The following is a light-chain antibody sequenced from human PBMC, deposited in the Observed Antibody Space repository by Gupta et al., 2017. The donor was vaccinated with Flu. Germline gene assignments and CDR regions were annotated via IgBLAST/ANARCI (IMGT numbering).Light chain of an antibody. Sequence: AATLSVPPGERAALSCRTSHGRSNNLVWYQQKPGQAPRCLIYGASTRATGIPARFSGSGSGTEFTLTITNLQSEDFAVYYCQQYHNWPRTFGQGTRVEI. V-gene: IGKV3-15*01. CDR2: GAS. CDR1: HGRSNN. CDR3: QQYHNWPRT. J-gene: IGKJ1*01.